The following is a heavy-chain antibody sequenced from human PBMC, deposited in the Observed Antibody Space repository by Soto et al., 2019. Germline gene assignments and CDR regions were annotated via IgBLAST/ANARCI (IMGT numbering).Heavy chain of an antibody. Sequence: SETLSLTCTVSGGSISSGGYYWSWIRQHPGKGLEWIGYIYYSGSTYYNPSLKSRVTISVDTSKNQFSLKLSSVTAADTAVYYCARVESESLDYWGQGTLVTVSS. CDR1: GGSISSGGYY. D-gene: IGHD3-3*01. CDR2: IYYSGST. J-gene: IGHJ4*02. CDR3: ARVESESLDY. V-gene: IGHV4-31*03.